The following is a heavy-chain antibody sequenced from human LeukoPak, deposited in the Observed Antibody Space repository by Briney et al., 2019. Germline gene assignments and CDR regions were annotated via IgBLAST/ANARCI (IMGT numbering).Heavy chain of an antibody. CDR1: GFTFSSYW. J-gene: IGHJ4*02. D-gene: IGHD4-23*01. Sequence: GGSLRLSCAASGFTFSSYWMSWVRQAPGKGLEWVGNIKQDGSDKYYIDSVKGRFTISRDNAKNSLYLQMNSLRAEDTAVYYCARKTVVGSYFDYWGQGTPVTVSS. CDR2: IKQDGSDK. CDR3: ARKTVVGSYFDY. V-gene: IGHV3-7*03.